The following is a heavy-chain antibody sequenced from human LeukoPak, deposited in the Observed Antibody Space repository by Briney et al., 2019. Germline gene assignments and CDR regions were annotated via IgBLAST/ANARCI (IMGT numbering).Heavy chain of an antibody. CDR2: IIPIFGTA. J-gene: IGHJ5*02. V-gene: IGHV1-69*13. CDR3: ARYNWFDP. Sequence: SVKVSFKASGGTFTIYAISWVRQAPGQGLEWMGGIIPIFGTADYAQKFQGRVTITADESTSTAYMELSSLRSEDTAVYYCARYNWFDPWGQGTLVTVSS. CDR1: GGTFTIYA.